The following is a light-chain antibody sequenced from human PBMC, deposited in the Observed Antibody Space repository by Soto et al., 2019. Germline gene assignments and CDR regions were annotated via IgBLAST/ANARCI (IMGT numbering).Light chain of an antibody. CDR2: GAS. V-gene: IGKV3-15*01. Sequence: EIVMTQSPATLSVSLGERATLSCRASQSVSSNLAWYQLKPGQAPRLLIYGASTRATGIPARFSGSGSGTDFTLTISGLEPEDSAIYYCQQRSSWHTFGQGTKVDIK. CDR3: QQRSSWHT. CDR1: QSVSSN. J-gene: IGKJ1*01.